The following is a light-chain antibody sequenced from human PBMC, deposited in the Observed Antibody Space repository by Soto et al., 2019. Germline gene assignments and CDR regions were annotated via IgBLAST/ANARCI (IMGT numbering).Light chain of an antibody. Sequence: AIRMTQSPSSISASTGDRVTITCRVSQHIGDYLAWYQQRPGKAPKLLIYTASNLQSGAPSRFSGGGSGTDFTLTISGLQSEDFATYYCQQYYSYPALTFGGGTKVEI. CDR2: TAS. V-gene: IGKV1-8*01. CDR1: QHIGDY. CDR3: QQYYSYPALT. J-gene: IGKJ4*01.